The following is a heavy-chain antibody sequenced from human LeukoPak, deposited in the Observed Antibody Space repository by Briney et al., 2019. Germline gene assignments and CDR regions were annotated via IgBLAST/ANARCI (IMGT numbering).Heavy chain of an antibody. CDR1: GCTFSRYG. CDR3: ARDRPPAAGPDFDY. V-gene: IGHV1-18*01. CDR2: IRAYNGNT. J-gene: IGHJ4*02. Sequence: AAVTVFYKGWGCTFSRYGMSWVRQAAGEGREWRGWIRAYNGNTKYAQKLQGRVTITTDTSTSTASMELRSLRSAATAVYYCARDRPPAAGPDFDYWGPGTLVTVSS. D-gene: IGHD6-13*01.